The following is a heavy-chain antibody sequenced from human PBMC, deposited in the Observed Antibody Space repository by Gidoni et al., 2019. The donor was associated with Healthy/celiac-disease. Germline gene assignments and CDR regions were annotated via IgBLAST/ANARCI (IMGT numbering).Heavy chain of an antibody. Sequence: QVQLVQSGAEVKKPGASVKVSCTGQGLEWMGRINPNSGGTNYAQKFQGRVTMTRDTSISTAYMELSRLRSDDTAVYYCAREPVDIVATITSGPGYWGQGTLVTVSS. CDR2: INPNSGGT. V-gene: IGHV1-2*06. D-gene: IGHD5-12*01. J-gene: IGHJ4*02. CDR3: AREPVDIVATITSGPGY.